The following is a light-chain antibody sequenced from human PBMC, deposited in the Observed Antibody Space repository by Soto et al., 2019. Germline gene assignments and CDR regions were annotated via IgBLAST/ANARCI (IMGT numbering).Light chain of an antibody. CDR1: QIVISNY. V-gene: IGKV3D-15*01. CDR3: QQYNNWPPIT. CDR2: GAS. Sequence: EIVLTQSPGTLSLSPGYRATLSCRAIQIVISNYLAWYQQKPGQPPRLLIYGASTRATGIPPRFSGSGSGTEFTLTISSLQSEDFAVYYCQQYNNWPPITFGQGTRLEIK. J-gene: IGKJ5*01.